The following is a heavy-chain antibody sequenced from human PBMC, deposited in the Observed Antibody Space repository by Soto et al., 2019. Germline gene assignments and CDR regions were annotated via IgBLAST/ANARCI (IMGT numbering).Heavy chain of an antibody. J-gene: IGHJ4*02. V-gene: IGHV3-23*01. CDR1: GFNFDTYMMSRFT. CDR3: GKDRGGFAGGWEYFDY. Sequence: GGSLRLSCVASGFNFDTYMMSRFTMSWVRQAPGKGLEWVSSISGSGGKAYYAESVKGRFIISRDNSRNMLYLQMNSLSAEDTAFYYCGKDRGGFAGGWEYFDYWGQGAMVTVYS. D-gene: IGHD6-19*01. CDR2: ISGSGGKA.